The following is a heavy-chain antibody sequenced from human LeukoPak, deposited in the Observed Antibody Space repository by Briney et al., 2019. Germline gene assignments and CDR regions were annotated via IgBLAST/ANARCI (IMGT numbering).Heavy chain of an antibody. V-gene: IGHV1-69*13. D-gene: IGHD6-6*01. J-gene: IGHJ6*02. CDR3: ATSFIAARPRHYYYGMDV. CDR2: IIPIFGTA. CDR1: GGTFSSYA. Sequence: SVKVSCKASGGTFSSYAISWVRQAPGQGLEWMGGIIPIFGTANYAQKFQGRVTITADESTSTAYMELSSLRSEDAAVYYCATSFIAARPRHYYYGMDVWGQGTTVTVSS.